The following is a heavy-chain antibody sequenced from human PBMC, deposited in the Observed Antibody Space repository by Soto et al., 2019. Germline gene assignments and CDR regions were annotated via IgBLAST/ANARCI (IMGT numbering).Heavy chain of an antibody. CDR3: ARDPGYDFWSGYYYRVDYYGMDV. J-gene: IGHJ6*02. D-gene: IGHD3-3*01. V-gene: IGHV6-1*01. CDR1: GDSVSSNSAA. CDR2: TYYRSKWYN. Sequence: SQTLSLTCAISGDSVSSNSAAWNWIRQSPSRGLEWLGRTYYRSKWYNDYAVSVKSRITINPDTSKNQFSLQLNSVTPEDTAVYYCARDPGYDFWSGYYYRVDYYGMDVWGQGTTVTVSS.